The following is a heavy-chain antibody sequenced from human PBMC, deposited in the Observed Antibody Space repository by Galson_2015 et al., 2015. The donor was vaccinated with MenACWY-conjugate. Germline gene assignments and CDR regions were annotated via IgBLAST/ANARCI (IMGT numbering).Heavy chain of an antibody. CDR2: ISYDGSNK. CDR3: AKDYAEARGAFDI. CDR1: GFTFGSYG. J-gene: IGHJ3*02. D-gene: IGHD3-10*01. V-gene: IGHV3-30*18. Sequence: SLRLSCAASGFTFGSYGMHWVRQAPGKGLEWVAVISYDGSNKYYADSVKGRFTISRDNSKNTLYLQMNSLRAEDTAVYYCAKDYAEARGAFDIWGQGTMVTVSS.